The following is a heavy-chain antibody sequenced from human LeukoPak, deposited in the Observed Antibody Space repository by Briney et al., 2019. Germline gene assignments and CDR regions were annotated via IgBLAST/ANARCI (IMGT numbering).Heavy chain of an antibody. J-gene: IGHJ4*02. Sequence: SETLSLTCTVSGGSISSYYWSWIRQPPGKGLEWIGYIYYSGSTNYNPSLKSRVTISVDTSKNQFSLKLSSVTAADTAVYYSARGRYFDWLSWDYWGQGTLVTVSS. V-gene: IGHV4-59*01. CDR3: ARGRYFDWLSWDY. D-gene: IGHD3-9*01. CDR1: GGSISSYY. CDR2: IYYSGST.